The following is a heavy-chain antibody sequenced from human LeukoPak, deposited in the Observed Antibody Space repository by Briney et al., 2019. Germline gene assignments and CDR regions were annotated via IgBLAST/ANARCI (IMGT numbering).Heavy chain of an antibody. CDR1: GYTFSGYY. Sequence: ASVKVSRKASGYTFSGYYIHWVRQAPGQGLEWMGWINPNTGGTKYAQRFQDRVTMTRDTSISTAYMEVSRLRYDDTAVYYCARPLRVAMIRGAAFRASSDFDPWGQGTLVTVSS. V-gene: IGHV1-2*02. D-gene: IGHD3-10*01. CDR2: INPNTGGT. CDR3: ARPLRVAMIRGAAFRASSDFDP. J-gene: IGHJ5*02.